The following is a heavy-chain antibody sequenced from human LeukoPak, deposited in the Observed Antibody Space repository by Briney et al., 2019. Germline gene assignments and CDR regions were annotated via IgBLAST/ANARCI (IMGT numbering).Heavy chain of an antibody. CDR2: IYPGDSDT. D-gene: IGHD6-25*01. CDR3: ARRIAAEFDY. J-gene: IGHJ4*02. Sequence: GESLKISCKGSGYTFTNYWIGWVRQMPGKGLAWMGIIYPGDSDTRYSPSFQGQVTISADKSISTAYLQWSSLKASDTAMYYCARRIAAEFDYWGQGTLVTVSS. V-gene: IGHV5-51*01. CDR1: GYTFTNYW.